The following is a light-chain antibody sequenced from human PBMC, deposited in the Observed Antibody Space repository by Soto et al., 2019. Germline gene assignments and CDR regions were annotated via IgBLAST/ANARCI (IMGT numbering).Light chain of an antibody. CDR1: GSNIGSNF. CDR3: SARDETLNGPL. V-gene: IGLV1-47*01. J-gene: IGLJ2*01. Sequence: QPVLTQPPSASGTPGQRVTISCSGSGSNIGSNFVSWYQQYPGTAPKLLIYRNNRRPSGVPDRFSGSKSDTSASLAISGLRSEDEADYYCSARDETLNGPLFGGGTQLTVL. CDR2: RNN.